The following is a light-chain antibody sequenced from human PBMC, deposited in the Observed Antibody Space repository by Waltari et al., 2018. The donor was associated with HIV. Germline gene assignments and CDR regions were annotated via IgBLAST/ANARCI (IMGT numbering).Light chain of an antibody. CDR1: NIGSKR. CDR3: QVWDRPADQVI. J-gene: IGLJ2*01. Sequence: SYVLTQTPSVSGDPGETVTITCEGDNIGSKRVHWYQLKPGQAPLLVTFYDNDRPSGIPVRIYGSNEGNTATLTISRVEVGDEADYFCQVWDRPADQVIFGGGTKLTVL. V-gene: IGLV3-21*01. CDR2: YDN.